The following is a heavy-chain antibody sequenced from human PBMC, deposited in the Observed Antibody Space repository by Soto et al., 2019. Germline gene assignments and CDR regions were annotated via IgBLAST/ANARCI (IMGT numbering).Heavy chain of an antibody. CDR3: AKDTYYHDSSGYYIFDY. D-gene: IGHD3-22*01. Sequence: QVQLVESGGGVVQPGRSLRLSCAASGLTFSSYGMHWVRQAPGKGLEWVAVISYDGSNKNYADSVKGRFTISRDNSKNTVDLQMNSLRAEDTAVYYCAKDTYYHDSSGYYIFDYWGQGTLVTVSS. V-gene: IGHV3-30*18. CDR1: GLTFSSYG. J-gene: IGHJ4*02. CDR2: ISYDGSNK.